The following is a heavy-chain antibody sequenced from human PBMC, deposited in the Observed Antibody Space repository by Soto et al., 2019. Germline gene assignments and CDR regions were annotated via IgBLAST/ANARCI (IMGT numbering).Heavy chain of an antibody. Sequence: PXGSLRLSCAASGFTLSRHTMNWVRQAPGKGLEWVSFIGSRTSDIYYADSVKGRFTISRDNAKNSLYLDLTRLRAEDTAVYFCVRDYYDTSGYPNTFDMWGQGTMVT. CDR3: VRDYYDTSGYPNTFDM. CDR1: GFTLSRHT. D-gene: IGHD3-22*01. CDR2: IGSRTSDI. V-gene: IGHV3-21*01. J-gene: IGHJ3*02.